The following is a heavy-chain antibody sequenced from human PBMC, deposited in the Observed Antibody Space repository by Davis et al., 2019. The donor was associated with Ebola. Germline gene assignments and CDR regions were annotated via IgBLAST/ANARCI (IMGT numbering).Heavy chain of an antibody. CDR1: VITFSSYA. V-gene: IGHV3-23*01. J-gene: IGHJ6*04. Sequence: GESLKISCADSVITFSSYAMTWVRQAPGKGLEWVSAISGSGGSTYYADSVKGRFTISRDNSKNTLYLQMNSLRAEDTAVYYCAKELYYYGMDVWGKGTTVTVSS. CDR3: AKELYYYGMDV. CDR2: ISGSGGST.